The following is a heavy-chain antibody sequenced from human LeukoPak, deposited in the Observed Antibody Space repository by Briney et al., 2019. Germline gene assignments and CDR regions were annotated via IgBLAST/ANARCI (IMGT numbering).Heavy chain of an antibody. CDR3: ARDPVPATARHFDY. CDR1: GFTFSSYA. Sequence: GGSLRLSCAASGFTFSSYAMHWVRQAPGKGLEWVAVTSSDGNIKYYADSVKGRSTISRDNSKITLYLQMNSLRGEDTGVYYCARDPVPATARHFDYWGQGTRVTVSS. D-gene: IGHD1-1*01. J-gene: IGHJ4*02. V-gene: IGHV3-30-3*01. CDR2: TSSDGNIK.